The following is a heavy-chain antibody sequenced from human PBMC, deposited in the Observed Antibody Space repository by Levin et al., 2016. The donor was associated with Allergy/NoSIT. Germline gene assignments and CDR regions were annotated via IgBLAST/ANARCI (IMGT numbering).Heavy chain of an antibody. D-gene: IGHD2-2*02. CDR2: ISYDGSNK. V-gene: IGHV3-30*18. CDR1: GFTFSSYG. Sequence: GGSLRLSCAASGFTFSSYGMHWVRQAPGKGLEWVAVISYDGSNKYYADSVKGRFTISRDNSKNTLYLQMNSLRAEDTAVYYCAKDHHCSSTSCYIPAGMDVWGQGTTVTVSS. CDR3: AKDHHCSSTSCYIPAGMDV. J-gene: IGHJ6*02.